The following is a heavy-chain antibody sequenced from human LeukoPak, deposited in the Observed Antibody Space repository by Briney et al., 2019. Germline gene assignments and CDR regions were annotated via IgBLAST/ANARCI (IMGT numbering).Heavy chain of an antibody. CDR1: GGSISSYY. CDR3: ARVRGSTLAGTDYFDY. Sequence: ASETLSLTCTVSGGSISSYYWSWIRQPPGKGLEWIGYIYYSGSTNYNPSLKSRVTISVYTSKNQCSLKLSSVTAADTAVYYCARVRGSTLAGTDYFDYWGQGTLVTVSS. J-gene: IGHJ4*02. CDR2: IYYSGST. D-gene: IGHD6-13*01. V-gene: IGHV4-59*01.